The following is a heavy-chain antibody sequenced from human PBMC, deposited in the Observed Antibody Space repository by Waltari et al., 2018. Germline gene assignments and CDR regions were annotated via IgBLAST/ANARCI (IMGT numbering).Heavy chain of an antibody. V-gene: IGHV4-4*07. CDR1: GGSISSYY. CDR3: AGTYYYDSSGYYYDNWFDP. CDR2: IYTRGST. J-gene: IGHJ5*02. D-gene: IGHD3-22*01. Sequence: QVQLQESGPGLVKPSETLSLTCTVSGGSISSYYWSWIRQPAGKGLEWIGRIYTRGSTNYNPSLKSRVTMSVDTSKNQFSLKLSSVTAADTAMYYCAGTYYYDSSGYYYDNWFDPWGQGTLVTVSS.